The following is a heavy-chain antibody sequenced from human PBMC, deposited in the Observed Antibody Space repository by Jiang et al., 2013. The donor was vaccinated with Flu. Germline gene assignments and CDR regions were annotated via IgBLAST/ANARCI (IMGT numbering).Heavy chain of an antibody. Sequence: VQLVESGGGVVQPGRSLRLSCAASGFTFSNYGMYWVRQAPGKGLEWVAIIYYDGRNKYYAAFVKGRFTISRDDSKNTVYLEMNSLGTEDTAIYYCARAYCGGACYPWGMDYWGRGSLVTVSS. CDR1: GFTFSNYG. CDR3: ARAYCGGACYPWGMDY. V-gene: IGHV3-30*03. J-gene: IGHJ4*02. CDR2: IYYDGRNK. D-gene: IGHD2-21*02.